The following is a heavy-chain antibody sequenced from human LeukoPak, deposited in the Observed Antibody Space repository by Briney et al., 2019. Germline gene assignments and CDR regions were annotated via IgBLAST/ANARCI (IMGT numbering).Heavy chain of an antibody. CDR1: GGSIRSYS. CDR3: ARGEKDTDGYKPYYFDY. V-gene: IGHV4-59*12. CDR2: IYYSGST. J-gene: IGHJ4*02. D-gene: IGHD5-24*01. Sequence: PSETLSLTCTVSGGSIRSYSWSWIRQPPGKGLEWIGNIYYSGSTNYNPSLKSRVTISVDTSKNQFSLKLSSVTAADTAVYYCARGEKDTDGYKPYYFDYWGQGTLVTVSS.